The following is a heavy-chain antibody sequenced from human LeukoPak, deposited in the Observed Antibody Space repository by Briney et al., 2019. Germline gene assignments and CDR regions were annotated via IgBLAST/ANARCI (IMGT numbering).Heavy chain of an antibody. D-gene: IGHD6-19*01. CDR2: IKQDGSEK. CDR3: ARKVGWKQWLTLSFDY. J-gene: IGHJ4*02. Sequence: GGSLRLSCAASGFTFSSYWMSWVRQAPGKGLEWVANIKQDGSEKYYVDSVKGRFTISRDNAKNSLYLQMNSLRAEDTAVYYCARKVGWKQWLTLSFDYWGQGTLVTVSS. CDR1: GFTFSSYW. V-gene: IGHV3-7*03.